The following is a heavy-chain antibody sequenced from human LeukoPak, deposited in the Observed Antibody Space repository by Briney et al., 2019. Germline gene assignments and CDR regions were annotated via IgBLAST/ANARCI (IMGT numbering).Heavy chain of an antibody. CDR2: FDPEDGET. CDR3: ATAGDYEGLFDY. V-gene: IGHV1-24*01. Sequence: ASVTVSCKVSGYTLTELSMHWVRQAPGKGLEWMGGFDPEDGETIYAQKFQGRVTMTEDTSTDTAYMELSSLRSEDTAVYYCATAGDYEGLFDYWGQGTLVTVSS. J-gene: IGHJ4*02. D-gene: IGHD4-17*01. CDR1: GYTLTELS.